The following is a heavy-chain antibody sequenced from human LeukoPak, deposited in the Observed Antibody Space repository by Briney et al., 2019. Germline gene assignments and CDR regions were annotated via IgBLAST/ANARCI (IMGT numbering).Heavy chain of an antibody. D-gene: IGHD6-6*01. Sequence: SVKVSCKASGYTFTSYDINWVRQAPGQGLEWMGGIIPIFGTANYAQKFQGRVTITADGSTSTAYMELSSLRSEDTAVYYCARSSSSSDYYYYYGMDVWGQGTTVTVSS. CDR1: GYTFTSYD. V-gene: IGHV1-69*13. J-gene: IGHJ6*02. CDR2: IIPIFGTA. CDR3: ARSSSSSDYYYYYGMDV.